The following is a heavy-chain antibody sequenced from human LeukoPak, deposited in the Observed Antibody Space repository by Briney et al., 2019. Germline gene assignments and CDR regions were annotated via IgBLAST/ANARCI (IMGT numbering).Heavy chain of an antibody. D-gene: IGHD4-23*01. CDR3: SRIKYGGNSGYHFDY. CDR1: GFNFNYFA. Sequence: GGSLRLSCSAPGFNFNYFAMSWIRQAPGKRLEWVSTIGDSGSGGSYADSVRGRFTISRDNSKNIVYLQMHSLRVDDSAVYYCSRIKYGGNSGYHFDYWGQGTLVTVSS. J-gene: IGHJ4*02. CDR2: IGDSGSGG. V-gene: IGHV3-23*01.